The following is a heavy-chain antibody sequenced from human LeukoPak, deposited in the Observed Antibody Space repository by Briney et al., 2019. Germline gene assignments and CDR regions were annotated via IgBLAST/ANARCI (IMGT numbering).Heavy chain of an antibody. CDR1: GGTFSSYT. Sequence: SVKVSCKASGGTFSSYTISWVRQAPGQGLEWMGRIIPILGIANYAQKFQGRVTITADKSTSTAYMELSSLRSEDTAVYYCASLSHYDSSGYLGEYYFDYWGQGTLVTVSS. CDR3: ASLSHYDSSGYLGEYYFDY. J-gene: IGHJ4*02. CDR2: IIPILGIA. V-gene: IGHV1-69*02. D-gene: IGHD3-22*01.